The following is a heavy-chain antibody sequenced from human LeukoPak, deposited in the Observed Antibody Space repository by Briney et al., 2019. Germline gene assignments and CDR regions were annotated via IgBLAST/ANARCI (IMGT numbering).Heavy chain of an antibody. D-gene: IGHD6-19*01. CDR1: GGSISSGGYY. CDR2: IYYSGST. V-gene: IGHV4-31*03. CDR3: ARSLYSSGWYGGWDY. Sequence: SQTLSLTCTVSGGSISSGGYYWSWIRQHPGKGLEWIGYIYYSGSTYYNPSLKSRVTISVDTSKNQFSLKLSSVTAADTAVYYCARSLYSSGWYGGWDYWGQGTLVTVSS. J-gene: IGHJ4*02.